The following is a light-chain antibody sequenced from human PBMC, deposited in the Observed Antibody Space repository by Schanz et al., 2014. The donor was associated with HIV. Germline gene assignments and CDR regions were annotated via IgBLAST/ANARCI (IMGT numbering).Light chain of an antibody. CDR1: QSVSSY. J-gene: IGKJ1*01. CDR2: AAS. Sequence: EIVLTQSPVTLSLSPGERATLSCRASQSVSSYLAWYQQKPGQAPRLLIFAASSRATGIPDRFSGSESGTDFTLTISSVEPEDYAMYYCQQYGSPPWTFGQGTKVEVK. CDR3: QQYGSPPWT. V-gene: IGKV3-20*01.